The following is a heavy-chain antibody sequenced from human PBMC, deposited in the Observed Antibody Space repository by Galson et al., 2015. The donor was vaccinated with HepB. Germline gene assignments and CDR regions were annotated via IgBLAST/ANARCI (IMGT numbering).Heavy chain of an antibody. Sequence: SVKVSCKASGYTFTSYDINWVRQATGQGLEWMGWMNPNSGNTGYAQKFQGRVTMTRNTSISTAYMELSSLRSEDTAVYYCARGRRPYCSGGSCYSYYMDVWGKGTTVTVSS. V-gene: IGHV1-8*01. D-gene: IGHD2-15*01. J-gene: IGHJ6*03. CDR2: MNPNSGNT. CDR3: ARGRRPYCSGGSCYSYYMDV. CDR1: GYTFTSYD.